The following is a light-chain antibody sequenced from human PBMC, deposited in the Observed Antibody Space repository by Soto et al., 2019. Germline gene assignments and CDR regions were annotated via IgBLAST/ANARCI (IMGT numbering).Light chain of an antibody. Sequence: SYELTQAPSLSVSPGQTARITCSGRELERKYTCWYQQKPGQSPLMVMYQDDKRPSGIPARFIGSSSGNTATLTITGTQPVDEAEYFCQVWDIDIAVFGSGTKLTVL. J-gene: IGLJ1*01. V-gene: IGLV3-1*01. CDR2: QDD. CDR1: ELERKY. CDR3: QVWDIDIAV.